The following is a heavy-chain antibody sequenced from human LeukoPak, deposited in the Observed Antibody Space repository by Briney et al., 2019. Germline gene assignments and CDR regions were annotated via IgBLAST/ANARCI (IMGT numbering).Heavy chain of an antibody. J-gene: IGHJ5*02. CDR3: ARGAPIVVVPAARNNRAPWFDP. CDR1: GGSFSGYY. V-gene: IGHV4-34*01. Sequence: SETLSLTCAVYGGSFSGYYWSWIRQPPGKGLEWIGEINHSGSTNYNPFLKSRVTISVDTSKNQFSLKLSSVTAADTAVYYCARGAPIVVVPAARNNRAPWFDPWGQGTLVTVSS. D-gene: IGHD2-2*01. CDR2: INHSGST.